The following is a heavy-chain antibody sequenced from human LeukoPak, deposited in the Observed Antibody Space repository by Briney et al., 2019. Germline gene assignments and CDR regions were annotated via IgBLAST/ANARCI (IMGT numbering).Heavy chain of an antibody. D-gene: IGHD3-10*01. V-gene: IGHV3-64D*09. CDR2: ISTNGGNT. J-gene: IGHJ5*01. Sequence: PGGSLRLSCSASGFTFRSYDMNWVRQAPGKGLQYVSAISTNGGNTYYADSVEGRFTISRDNSKNTLYLQMSSLRPEDTAVYYCVKGKGYVGSMSPDSWGQGTRVTVSS. CDR1: GFTFRSYD. CDR3: VKGKGYVGSMSPDS.